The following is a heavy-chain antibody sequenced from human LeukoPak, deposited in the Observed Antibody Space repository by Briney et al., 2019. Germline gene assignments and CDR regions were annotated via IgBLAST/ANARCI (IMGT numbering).Heavy chain of an antibody. CDR1: GGSISRYY. J-gene: IGHJ3*02. V-gene: IGHV4-4*07. D-gene: IGHD1-26*01. CDR3: ARAPAPLYSGSHSDAFDI. Sequence: SETLSLTCTVSGGSISRYYGSWIRRSAGKGVEWISCIYTSGSPNYNPTLKTRVTMSVDTSKNQFSLKLSSARAADKAAYYCARAPAPLYSGSHSDAFDIWGQGTMVTVSS. CDR2: IYTSGSP.